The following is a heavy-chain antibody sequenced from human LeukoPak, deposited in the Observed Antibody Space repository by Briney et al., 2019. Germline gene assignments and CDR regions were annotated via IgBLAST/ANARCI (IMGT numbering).Heavy chain of an antibody. J-gene: IGHJ4*02. CDR3: TRDVYDFSSGYQSEH. CDR2: IKQDGSEK. CDR1: GFTFSTYW. V-gene: IGHV3-7*01. Sequence: SGGSLRLSCAASGFTFSTYWMSWVRQAPGKGLEWVANIKQDGSEKYYVDSVKGRFTISTDNAKNSLYLQMNSLRAEDTAVYYCTRDVYDFSSGYQSEHWGQGTVVTVSS. D-gene: IGHD3-3*01.